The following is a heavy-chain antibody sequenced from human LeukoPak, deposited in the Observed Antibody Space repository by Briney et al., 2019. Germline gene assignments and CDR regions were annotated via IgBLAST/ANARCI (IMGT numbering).Heavy chain of an antibody. CDR3: ARYPTRKSFDI. J-gene: IGHJ3*02. V-gene: IGHV5-51*01. Sequence: GESLKISCKGFGYNLTTYWIGWVRQMPGKGVEGMGIIYPGYSDSRYSPSFQGQVTISADKPITTAYLQWRSVNASDTAMYYCARYPTRKSFDIWGQGPIVTVSS. CDR2: IYPGYSDS. D-gene: IGHD2-2*01. CDR1: GYNLTTYW.